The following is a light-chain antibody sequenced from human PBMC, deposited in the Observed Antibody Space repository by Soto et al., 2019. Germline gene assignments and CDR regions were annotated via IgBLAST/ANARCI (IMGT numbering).Light chain of an antibody. Sequence: EIVMTQSPVTLSVSPGGRATLSCRASQRVSSNLAWYQQKPGQAPRLLIYGVSTRATGIPARFSGSGSGTEFTLTISSLQSEDSAVYYCQQYKNWLALTFGGGTKVDIK. J-gene: IGKJ4*01. V-gene: IGKV3-15*01. CDR3: QQYKNWLALT. CDR2: GVS. CDR1: QRVSSN.